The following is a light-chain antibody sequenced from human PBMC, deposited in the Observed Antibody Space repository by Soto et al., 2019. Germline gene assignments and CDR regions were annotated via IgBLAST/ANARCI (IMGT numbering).Light chain of an antibody. Sequence: DIEMTQYPSSLSASVGDRVTITWGASQSISSYLNWYQQKPGKAPKLLIYAASSLQSGVPSRFSGSGSGTDFTLTISSLKPEDFATYYCQQSYSTPRTFGHGTKVDIK. V-gene: IGKV1-39*01. J-gene: IGKJ1*01. CDR1: QSISSY. CDR2: AAS. CDR3: QQSYSTPRT.